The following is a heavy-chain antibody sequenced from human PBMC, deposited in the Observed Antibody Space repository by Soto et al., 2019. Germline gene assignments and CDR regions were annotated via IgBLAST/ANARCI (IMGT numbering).Heavy chain of an antibody. CDR2: VSPHGANT. D-gene: IGHD1-1*01. CDR3: ATEGAKTTWNFDY. Sequence: PGGSLRLSCVSSGFTFCSCGMNWVRHAPGKGLEWVAGVSPHGANTYYADSVMGRFIISRDDSRNTVSLDMNSLRGEDSAVYYCATEGAKTTWNFDYWGQGTVVTVSS. CDR1: GFTFCSCG. J-gene: IGHJ4*02. V-gene: IGHV3-23*01.